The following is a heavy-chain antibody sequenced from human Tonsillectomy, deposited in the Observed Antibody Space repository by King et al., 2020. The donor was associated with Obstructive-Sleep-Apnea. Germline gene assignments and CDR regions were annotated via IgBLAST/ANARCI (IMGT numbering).Heavy chain of an antibody. V-gene: IGHV5-10-1*01. J-gene: IGHJ5*02. CDR3: ARTTVIPASIGSDWFDP. CDR2: IDPSDSYI. CDR1: RYSFTSYW. D-gene: IGHD2-2*02. Sequence: VQLVESGAEVKKPGESLTISCQGSRYSFTSYWITWVRQKPGKGLEWIGRIDPSDSYIKYSPSFQGHVTMSADKSTSTAYLQWNSLKAPDTAMYYCARTTVIPASIGSDWFDPWGQGTLVIVSS.